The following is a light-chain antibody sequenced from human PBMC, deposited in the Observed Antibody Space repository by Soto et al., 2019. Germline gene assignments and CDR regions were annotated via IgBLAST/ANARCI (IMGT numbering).Light chain of an antibody. J-gene: IGKJ1*01. CDR3: QQYGSSPWT. Sequence: DIQMTQSPSSVSASVGDRVTISCQASQGISRSLAWYQQKPGKAPKFLIYAASSLQSGVPSRFSGSGSGTDFTLTISRLEPEDFAVYYCQQYGSSPWTFGQGTKVDI. CDR2: AAS. V-gene: IGKV1D-16*01. CDR1: QGISRS.